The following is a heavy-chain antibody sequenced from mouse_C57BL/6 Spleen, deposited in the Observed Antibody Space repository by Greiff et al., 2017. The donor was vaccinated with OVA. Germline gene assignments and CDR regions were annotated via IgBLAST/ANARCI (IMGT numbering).Heavy chain of an antibody. J-gene: IGHJ3*01. D-gene: IGHD6-1*01. V-gene: IGHV1-55*01. CDR1: GYTFTSYW. Sequence: QVQLQQPGAELVKPGASVKMSCKASGYTFTSYWITWVKQRPGQGLEWIGDIYPGSGSTNYNEKFKSKATLTVDTSSSTAYMQLSSLTSEDSAVDNCARRGASPAWFAYWGQGTLVTVSA. CDR3: ARRGASPAWFAY. CDR2: IYPGSGST.